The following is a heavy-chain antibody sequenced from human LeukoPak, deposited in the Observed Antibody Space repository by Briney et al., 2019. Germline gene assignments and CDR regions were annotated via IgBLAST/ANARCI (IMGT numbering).Heavy chain of an antibody. Sequence: GGSLRLSCAASGFTFSSYTMIWVRQAAGKGLEWVSSISSSGTYIYYADSVKGRFTISRDNAKNSLYLQMSSLRVEDTAVYYCAKRYCGGDCYLTPVSRYFDLWGRGTLVTVSS. CDR1: GFTFSSYT. CDR2: ISSSGTYI. CDR3: AKRYCGGDCYLTPVSRYFDL. J-gene: IGHJ2*01. V-gene: IGHV3-21*01. D-gene: IGHD2-21*02.